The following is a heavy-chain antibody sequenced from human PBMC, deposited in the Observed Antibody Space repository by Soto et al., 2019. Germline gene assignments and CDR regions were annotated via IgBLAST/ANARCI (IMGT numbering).Heavy chain of an antibody. D-gene: IGHD3-10*01. CDR2: INHSGST. CDR3: ARGRLYYGSGSYPKGGLDY. CDR1: GGSFSGYY. Sequence: SETLSLPCAVYGGSFSGYYWSWIRQPPGKGLEWIGEINHSGSTNYNPSLKSRVTISVDTSKNQFSLKLSSVTAADTAVYYCARGRLYYGSGSYPKGGLDYWGQGTLVTVSS. J-gene: IGHJ4*02. V-gene: IGHV4-34*01.